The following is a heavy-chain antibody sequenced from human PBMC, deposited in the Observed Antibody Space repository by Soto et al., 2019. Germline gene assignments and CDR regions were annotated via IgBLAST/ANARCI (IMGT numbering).Heavy chain of an antibody. J-gene: IGHJ6*03. CDR2: IKQDGSEK. D-gene: IGHD3-10*01. CDR1: GFIFSDYW. Sequence: PGGSLRLSCAASGFIFSDYWMSWARQAPGKGVEWVANIKQDGSEKSYVDSVKGRFTISRDNAKNSLFLQMNSLRVEDTAVYYCARDGSRFGVGWSHYYVDVWGKGITVTVSS. V-gene: IGHV3-7*01. CDR3: ARDGSRFGVGWSHYYVDV.